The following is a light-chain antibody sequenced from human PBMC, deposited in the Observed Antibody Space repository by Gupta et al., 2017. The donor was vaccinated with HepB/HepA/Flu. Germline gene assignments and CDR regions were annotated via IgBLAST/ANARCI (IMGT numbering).Light chain of an antibody. CDR2: GNS. Sequence: QYVLTQPPSVSGAPGQRVTISCTGSSSNIGAGYDVHWYQQLPGTAPKLLIYGNSNRPSGVPDRFSGSKSGTSASLAITGLQAEDEADYYCQSYDSSLSWVFGTGTKVTVL. V-gene: IGLV1-40*01. J-gene: IGLJ1*01. CDR3: QSYDSSLSWV. CDR1: SSNIGAGYD.